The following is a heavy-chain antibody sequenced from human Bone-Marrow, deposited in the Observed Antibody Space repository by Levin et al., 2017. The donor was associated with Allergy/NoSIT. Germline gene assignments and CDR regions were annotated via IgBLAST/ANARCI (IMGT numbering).Heavy chain of an antibody. Sequence: PGGSLRLSCAVSGFTFRTAWLSWVRQAPEKGLEWVGRIKSKVDGGTADYAAPVKGRFTISRDDSKNTLYLQLNSLEIEDTALYYCTTGVSGGEDYWGQGTLVTVSS. D-gene: IGHD1-14*01. CDR1: GFTFRTAW. V-gene: IGHV3-15*01. CDR3: TTGVSGGEDY. J-gene: IGHJ4*02. CDR2: IKSKVDGGTA.